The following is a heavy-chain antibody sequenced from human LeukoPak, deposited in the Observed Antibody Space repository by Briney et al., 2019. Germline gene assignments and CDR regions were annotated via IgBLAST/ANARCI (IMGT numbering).Heavy chain of an antibody. Sequence: GGSLRLSCAASGFTFSSSSMSWVRQAPGKGLEWVSVISGSGGSTDYADSVKGRFTIPRENSKNTLYLQMNSLRAEGTAVYYCAKGSGWYVWGQGTLVTVSS. V-gene: IGHV3-23*01. CDR3: AKGSGWYV. CDR2: ISGSGGST. D-gene: IGHD6-19*01. J-gene: IGHJ4*02. CDR1: GFTFSSSS.